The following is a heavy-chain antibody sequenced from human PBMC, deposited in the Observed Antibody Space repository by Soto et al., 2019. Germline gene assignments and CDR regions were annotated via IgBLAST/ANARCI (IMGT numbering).Heavy chain of an antibody. CDR1: GFTFSSYG. CDR2: ISYDGSNK. D-gene: IGHD4-17*01. V-gene: IGHV3-30*18. Sequence: QVQLVESGGGVVQPGRSLRLSCAASGFTFSSYGMHWVRQAPGKGLEWVAVISYDGSNKYYADSVKGRFTISRDNSKNTLYLQMNSLRAEDTALYYCAKDYGPWDNWFDPWGQGTLVTVS. J-gene: IGHJ5*02. CDR3: AKDYGPWDNWFDP.